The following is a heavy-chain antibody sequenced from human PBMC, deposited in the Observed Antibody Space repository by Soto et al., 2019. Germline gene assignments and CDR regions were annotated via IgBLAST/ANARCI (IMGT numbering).Heavy chain of an antibody. Sequence: PGGSLSLSFAASGFTFSDYYLSWVRQAPGKGLEWVSVHYSGGSTYYADSEQGLFTISRDKSNNTLYLQMRRVRAEDTAVYFCARHRNPRVTVGATSPLDPWGQGTQVTVSS. CDR1: GFTFSDYY. J-gene: IGHJ5*02. CDR2: HYSGGST. V-gene: IGHV3-66*04. CDR3: ARHRNPRVTVGATSPLDP. D-gene: IGHD1-26*01.